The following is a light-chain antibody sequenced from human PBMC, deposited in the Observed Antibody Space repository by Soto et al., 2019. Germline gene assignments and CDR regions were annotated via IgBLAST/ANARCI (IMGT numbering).Light chain of an antibody. CDR3: QHYGSSPFT. CDR2: GAS. Sequence: EIVLTQSPGTLSLSPGERATLSCRASQSVSSSYLAWYQQKHGQAPRLLVCGASSRATGIPDRFSGSGSGTDLTLTISRVEPEDFAVYYCQHYGSSPFTFGPGTRVDIK. J-gene: IGKJ3*01. CDR1: QSVSSSY. V-gene: IGKV3-20*01.